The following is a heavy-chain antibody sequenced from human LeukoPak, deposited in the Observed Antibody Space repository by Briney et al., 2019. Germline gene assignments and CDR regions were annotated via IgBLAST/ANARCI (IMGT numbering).Heavy chain of an antibody. D-gene: IGHD3-10*01. CDR3: ARYVSVTMVRGVIIDY. V-gene: IGHV4-39*01. J-gene: IGHJ4*02. Sequence: SETLSLTCTVSGGSISSSSYYWGWIRQPPGKGLEWIGSIYYSGSTYYNPSLKSRVTISVETSKNQFSLKLSSVTAADTAVYYCARYVSVTMVRGVIIDYWGQGTLVTDSS. CDR2: IYYSGST. CDR1: GGSISSSSYY.